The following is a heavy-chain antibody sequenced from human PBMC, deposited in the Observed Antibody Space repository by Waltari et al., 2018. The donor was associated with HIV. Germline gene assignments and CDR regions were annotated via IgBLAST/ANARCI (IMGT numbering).Heavy chain of an antibody. CDR1: GYTFTSYA. CDR3: ARDGYYYDSSGYSSYFDY. CDR2: INAGNGNT. J-gene: IGHJ4*02. V-gene: IGHV1-3*01. D-gene: IGHD3-22*01. Sequence: QVQLVQSGAEVKKPGASVTVSCKASGYTFTSYAMHWVRQAPGQRLEWMGWINAGNGNTKYSQKFQGRVTITRDTSASTAYMELSSLRSEDTAVYYCARDGYYYDSSGYSSYFDYWGQGTLVTVSS.